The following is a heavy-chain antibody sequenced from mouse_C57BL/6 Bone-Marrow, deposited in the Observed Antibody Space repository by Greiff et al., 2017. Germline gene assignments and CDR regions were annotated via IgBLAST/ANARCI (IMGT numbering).Heavy chain of an antibody. V-gene: IGHV1-55*01. Sequence: QVQLQQPGAELVKPGASVKMSCKASGYTFTSYWITWVKQRPGQGLEWIGDIYPGSGSTNYNEKFKSKATLTVDTSSSTAYMQLSSLTSEDSAVYYWARWGTVVAPSHWYFDVWGTGTTVTVSS. D-gene: IGHD1-1*01. CDR2: IYPGSGST. CDR3: ARWGTVVAPSHWYFDV. J-gene: IGHJ1*03. CDR1: GYTFTSYW.